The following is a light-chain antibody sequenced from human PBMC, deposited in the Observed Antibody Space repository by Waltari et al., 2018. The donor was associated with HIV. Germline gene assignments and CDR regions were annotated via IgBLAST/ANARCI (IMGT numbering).Light chain of an antibody. V-gene: IGLV2-14*01. CDR3: TSYTSISPLAI. CDR1: SSDIGGYDY. Sequence: QSALTQPASVSGSPGQSITISCNGTSSDIGGYDYVSWYQQYPGKAPKLIIFGVTNRPSGGSTHFSGSKSGNMASLTISGLQAEDEADYYCTSYTSISPLAIFGGGTQVTVL. CDR2: GVT. J-gene: IGLJ7*01.